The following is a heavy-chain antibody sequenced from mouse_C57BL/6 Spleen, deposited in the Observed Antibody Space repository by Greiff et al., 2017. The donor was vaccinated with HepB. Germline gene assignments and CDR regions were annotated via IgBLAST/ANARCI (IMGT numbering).Heavy chain of an antibody. Sequence: EVKLMESGGGLVKPGGSLKLSCAASGFTFSDYGMHWVRQAPEKGLEWVAYISSGSSTIYYADTVKGRFTISSDNAKNTLFLQMTSLRSEETAMYYCARDYYGSSYVDWYFDVWGTGTTVTVSS. V-gene: IGHV5-17*01. CDR2: ISSGSSTI. J-gene: IGHJ1*03. CDR3: ARDYYGSSYVDWYFDV. D-gene: IGHD1-1*01. CDR1: GFTFSDYG.